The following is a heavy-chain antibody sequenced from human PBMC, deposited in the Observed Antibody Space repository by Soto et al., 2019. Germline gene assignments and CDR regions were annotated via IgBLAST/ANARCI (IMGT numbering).Heavy chain of an antibody. V-gene: IGHV3-7*03. D-gene: IGHD2-2*01. Sequence: RGALILTCASSGFTFNTYLMSWVRQAPGKGLEWVAYINKDGGENYSVDSVSGRFTISRDNAKNSLYLQMNSLRAEDTAVYYCARGPLYCSSSSCYGFTKDYYYYGMDVWGQGTTVTVSS. CDR3: ARGPLYCSSSSCYGFTKDYYYYGMDV. J-gene: IGHJ6*01. CDR1: GFTFNTYL. CDR2: INKDGGEN.